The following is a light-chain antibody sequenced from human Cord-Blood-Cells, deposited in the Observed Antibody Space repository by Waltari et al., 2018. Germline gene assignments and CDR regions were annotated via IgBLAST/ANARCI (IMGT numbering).Light chain of an antibody. CDR1: QSISSY. Sequence: DIQMTQSPSSLSASVGDRVTITCRASQSISSYLNRYQQKPGKAPKLLIYAASSLQSGVPSRFSGSGSVTDFTLTISSLQPEDFATYYCQQSYSTLPYTFGQGTELEIK. J-gene: IGKJ2*01. CDR2: AAS. CDR3: QQSYSTLPYT. V-gene: IGKV1-39*01.